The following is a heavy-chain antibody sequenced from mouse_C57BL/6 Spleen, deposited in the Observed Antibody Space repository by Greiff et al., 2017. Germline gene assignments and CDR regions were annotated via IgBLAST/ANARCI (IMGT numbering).Heavy chain of an antibody. J-gene: IGHJ4*01. Sequence: EVQLVESGGGLVKPGGSLKLSCAASGFTFSDYGMHWVRQAPEKGLEWVAYISSGSSTIYYADTVKGRFTIYRDNAKNTLFLQMTSLRSEDTAMYYCARPLDSSIYYAMDYWGQGTSVTVSS. CDR1: GFTFSDYG. V-gene: IGHV5-17*01. D-gene: IGHD3-2*02. CDR3: ARPLDSSIYYAMDY. CDR2: ISSGSSTI.